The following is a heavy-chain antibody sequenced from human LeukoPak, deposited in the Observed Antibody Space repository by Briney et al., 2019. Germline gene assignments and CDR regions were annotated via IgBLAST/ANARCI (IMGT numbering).Heavy chain of an antibody. Sequence: GGSLRLSCATSGFTFSDYYMSWIRQAPGKGLEWVSYISSSGSTIYYADSVKGRFTISRDNAKNSLYLQMNSLRAEDTAVYYCARGYSSSWNHYFDYWGQGTLVTVSS. CDR3: ARGYSSSWNHYFDY. D-gene: IGHD6-13*01. CDR2: ISSSGSTI. J-gene: IGHJ4*02. V-gene: IGHV3-11*01. CDR1: GFTFSDYY.